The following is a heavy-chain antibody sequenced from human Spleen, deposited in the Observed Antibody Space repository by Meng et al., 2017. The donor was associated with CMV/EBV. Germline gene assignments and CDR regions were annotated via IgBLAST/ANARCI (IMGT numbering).Heavy chain of an antibody. CDR3: GRGLGYGDYSDY. Sequence: ASVKVSCKASGYTFRYYGINWVRQAPGQGLEWMGWISAHNGDTHFAKKFQDRVILTTDTSTTTAYMELRTLTSDDTAMYYWGRGLGYGDYSDYWGQGTLVTVSS. CDR2: ISAHNGDT. CDR1: GYTFRYYG. J-gene: IGHJ4*02. V-gene: IGHV1-18*01. D-gene: IGHD4/OR15-4a*01.